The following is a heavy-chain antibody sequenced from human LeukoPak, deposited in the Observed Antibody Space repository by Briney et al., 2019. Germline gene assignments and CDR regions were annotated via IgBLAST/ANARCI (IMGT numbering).Heavy chain of an antibody. Sequence: GGSLRLSCAASGFTFSSYSMNWVRQAPGKGLEWVSYISSSSSTIYYAVSVKGRFTISRDNAKNSLYLQMNSLRAEDTAVYYCARGRNRNYCSSTSCYQVRDYWGQGTLVTVSS. CDR1: GFTFSSYS. J-gene: IGHJ4*02. D-gene: IGHD2-2*01. CDR3: ARGRNRNYCSSTSCYQVRDY. V-gene: IGHV3-48*01. CDR2: ISSSSSTI.